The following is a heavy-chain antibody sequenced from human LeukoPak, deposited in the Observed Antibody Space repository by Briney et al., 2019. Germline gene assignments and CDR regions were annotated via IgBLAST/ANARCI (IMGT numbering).Heavy chain of an antibody. CDR3: ARGLRPYCSGGTCYSGY. D-gene: IGHD2-15*01. J-gene: IGHJ4*02. CDR2: ISSGGSTI. V-gene: IGHV3-48*03. Sequence: PGGSLRLSCAASGFTFSSYEMNWVRQAPGKGLEWVSYISSGGSTIYYADSVKGRFTISRDNAKNSLYMQMNSLRAEDTAVYYRARGLRPYCSGGTCYSGYWGQGTLVTVSS. CDR1: GFTFSSYE.